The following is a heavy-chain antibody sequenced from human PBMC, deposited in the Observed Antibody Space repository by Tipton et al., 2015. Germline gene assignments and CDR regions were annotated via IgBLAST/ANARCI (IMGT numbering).Heavy chain of an antibody. CDR3: ACHDYDLLTRDYQTVDY. CDR1: GGSIDSYY. D-gene: IGHD3-9*01. V-gene: IGHV4-59*01. CDR2: IDFRGST. Sequence: TLSLTCTVSGGSIDSYYWSWIRQPPGKRLEWIGYIDFRGSTEYNPSVKSRVTISLDTSKNQFSLTLNSVTAADTAVYYCACHDYDLLTRDYQTVDYWGQGTRVTVSS. J-gene: IGHJ4*02.